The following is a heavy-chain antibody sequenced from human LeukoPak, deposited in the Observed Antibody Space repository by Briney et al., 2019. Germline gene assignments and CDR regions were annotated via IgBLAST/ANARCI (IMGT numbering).Heavy chain of an antibody. Sequence: GGSLRLSCAASGFTFSSYALHWVRQAPGKGLEWVAVISYDGNFKYYADSVKGRITVSRDNSKNTVSLQMNSLRPEDTAVYYCARDQLAYSGYDTLFAYWGQGTLVTVPS. V-gene: IGHV3-30*04. CDR1: GFTFSSYA. CDR3: ARDQLAYSGYDTLFAY. J-gene: IGHJ4*02. D-gene: IGHD5-12*01. CDR2: ISYDGNFK.